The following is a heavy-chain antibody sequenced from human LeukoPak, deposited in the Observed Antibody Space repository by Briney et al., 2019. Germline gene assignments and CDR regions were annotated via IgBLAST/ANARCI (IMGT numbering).Heavy chain of an antibody. V-gene: IGHV1-69*13. J-gene: IGHJ3*02. D-gene: IGHD3-10*01. CDR3: ARARQIISHDAFDI. CDR1: GGTSSSYA. Sequence: SVKVSCKASGGTSSSYAISWVRQAPGQGLEWMGGIIPIFGTANYAQKFQGRVTITADESTSTAYMELSSLRSEDTAVYYCARARQIISHDAFDIWGQGTMVTVSS. CDR2: IIPIFGTA.